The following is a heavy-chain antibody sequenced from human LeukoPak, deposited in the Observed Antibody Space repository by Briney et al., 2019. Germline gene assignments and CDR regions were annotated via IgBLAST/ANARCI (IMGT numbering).Heavy chain of an antibody. CDR2: IYSSGSN. D-gene: IGHD5-12*01. Sequence: PSETLSLTCTVSGGSISGYFWSWIRQPAGKGLEWIGRIYSSGSNNYNPSLKSRVTMSLDTSKNHLSLNLSSVTAADTAVYYCAREPTSGREPTSGRPFDYWGQGTLVTVSS. V-gene: IGHV4-4*07. CDR1: GGSISGYF. CDR3: AREPTSGREPTSGRPFDY. J-gene: IGHJ4*02.